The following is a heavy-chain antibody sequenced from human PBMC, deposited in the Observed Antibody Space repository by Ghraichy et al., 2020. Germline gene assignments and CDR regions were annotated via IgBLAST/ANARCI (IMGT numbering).Heavy chain of an antibody. CDR1: GFSLSTSGMC. J-gene: IGHJ6*03. Sequence: SGPTLVKPTQTLTLTCTFSGFSLSTSGMCVSWIRQPPGKALEWLARIDWDDDKYYSTSLKTRLTISKDTSKNQVVLTMTNMDPVDTATYYCARISRRTVEEADWKRNYYYYMDVWGKGTTVTVSS. V-gene: IGHV2-70*11. CDR2: IDWDDDK. CDR3: ARISRRTVEEADWKRNYYYYMDV. D-gene: IGHD1-1*01.